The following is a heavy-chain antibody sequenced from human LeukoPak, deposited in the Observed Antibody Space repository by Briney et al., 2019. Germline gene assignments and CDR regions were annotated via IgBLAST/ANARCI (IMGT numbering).Heavy chain of an antibody. V-gene: IGHV4-34*01. J-gene: IGHJ2*01. CDR1: GGSFSGYY. D-gene: IGHD3-3*01. CDR3: ARGHGDFWSGYDWYFDL. Sequence: SETLSLTCAVYGGSFSGYYWSWIRQPPGKGLEWIGEINHSGSTNYNPSLKSRVTLSVDTSKNQFSLKLSSVTAADTAVYYCARGHGDFWSGYDWYFDLWGRGTLVTVSS. CDR2: INHSGST.